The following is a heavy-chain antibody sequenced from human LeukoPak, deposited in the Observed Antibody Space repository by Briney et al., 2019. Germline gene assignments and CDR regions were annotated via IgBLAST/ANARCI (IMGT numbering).Heavy chain of an antibody. CDR1: GYTFTSYY. D-gene: IGHD2-15*01. V-gene: IGHV1-46*03. CDR3: ARSSGLDAFDI. Sequence: ASVKVSCKASGYTFTSYYMHWVRKAPGQGLEWMGIINPSGGSTSYAQKFQGRVTMTRDTSTSTVYMELSSLRSEDTAVYYCARSSGLDAFDIWGQGTMVTVSS. J-gene: IGHJ3*02. CDR2: INPSGGST.